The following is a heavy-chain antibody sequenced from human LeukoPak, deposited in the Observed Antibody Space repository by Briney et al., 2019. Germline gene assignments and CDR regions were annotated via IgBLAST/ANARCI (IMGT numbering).Heavy chain of an antibody. CDR3: ARDVTARPRWFDP. Sequence: PGGSLRLSCAAPGFTFSSYAMSWVRQAPGKGLEWVSAISGSGGSTYYADSVKGRFTISRDNSKNTLYLQMDSLRVEDSAVYYCARDVTARPRWFDPWGQGTLVSVSS. CDR1: GFTFSSYA. CDR2: ISGSGGST. V-gene: IGHV3-23*01. D-gene: IGHD6-6*01. J-gene: IGHJ5*02.